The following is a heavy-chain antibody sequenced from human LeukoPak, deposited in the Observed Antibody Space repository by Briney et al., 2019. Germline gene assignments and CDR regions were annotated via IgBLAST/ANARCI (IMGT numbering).Heavy chain of an antibody. D-gene: IGHD2-2*01. Sequence: SETLSLTCAVYGESFSDHYWTWIRQTPGKGLEWIGESTHTGSTNYNPSLKSRVTISVDTSKNQFSLKLTSVTDADTALCHCARGRTGAAALDFWGPGTLVTVSS. V-gene: IGHV4-34*01. J-gene: IGHJ4*02. CDR1: GESFSDHY. CDR3: ARGRTGAAALDF. CDR2: STHTGST.